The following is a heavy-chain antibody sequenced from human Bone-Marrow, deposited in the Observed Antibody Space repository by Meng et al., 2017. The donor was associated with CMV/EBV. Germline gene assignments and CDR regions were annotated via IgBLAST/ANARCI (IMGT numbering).Heavy chain of an antibody. D-gene: IGHD1-14*01. Sequence: SETLSLTCTVSGGSIRRFYWSWVRQTPEKGLEWIGYVHNSEGTKYNPSLKSRVTMSVDSSKNQFSLRLTSVIAADTALYFCVRDPGRGNQLLYLPAWYFDLWGRGALVTVSS. J-gene: IGHJ2*01. CDR3: VRDPGRGNQLLYLPAWYFDL. CDR1: GGSIRRFY. V-gene: IGHV4-59*01. CDR2: VHNSEGT.